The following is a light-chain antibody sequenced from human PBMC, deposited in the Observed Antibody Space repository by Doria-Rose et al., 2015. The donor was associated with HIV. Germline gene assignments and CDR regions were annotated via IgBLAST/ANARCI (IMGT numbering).Light chain of an antibody. CDR3: QQYYDTPS. J-gene: IGKJ3*01. CDR2: WAS. CDR1: QSLLYTSKNY. Sequence: DIRVTQSPESLGMSLGERATLNCKSNQSLLYTSKNYLAWYQQKPGQPPKLSIYWASTRQSGVPARFSGSWSGTEFTLTISSLEAEDVAVYYCQQYYDTPSFGPGTTVDIK. V-gene: IGKV4-1*01.